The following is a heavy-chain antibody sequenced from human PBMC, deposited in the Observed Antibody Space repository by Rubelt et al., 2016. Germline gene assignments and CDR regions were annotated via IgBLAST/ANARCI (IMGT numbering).Heavy chain of an antibody. D-gene: IGHD1-26*01. Sequence: DVQLVESGGGLVQPGGPLRLSCAASGFTVSSNYMSWVRQAPGKGLEWVSIIYADGTTYYADSVRGRFIISRDISKNTGYLQMNSLRAEDTALYYCASGRSVFDFWGQGTLVIVSA. CDR1: GFTVSSNY. CDR2: IYADGTT. CDR3: ASGRSVFDF. V-gene: IGHV3-66*01. J-gene: IGHJ4*02.